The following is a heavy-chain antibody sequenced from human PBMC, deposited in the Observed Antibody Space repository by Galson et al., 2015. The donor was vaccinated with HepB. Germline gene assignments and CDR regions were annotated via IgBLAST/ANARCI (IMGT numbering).Heavy chain of an antibody. V-gene: IGHV3-23*01. CDR3: AKDRGGYSSSWYGYFGY. D-gene: IGHD6-13*01. CDR1: GFTFSSYA. Sequence: SLRLSCAASGFTFSSYAMSWVRQAPGKGLEWVSAISGSGGSTYYADSVKGRFTISRDNSKNTLYLQMNSLRAEDTAVYYCAKDRGGYSSSWYGYFGYWGQGTLVTVSS. CDR2: ISGSGGST. J-gene: IGHJ4*02.